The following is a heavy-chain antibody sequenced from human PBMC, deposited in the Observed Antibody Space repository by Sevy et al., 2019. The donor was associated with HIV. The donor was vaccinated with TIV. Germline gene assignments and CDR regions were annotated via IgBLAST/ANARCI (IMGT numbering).Heavy chain of an antibody. J-gene: IGHJ4*02. V-gene: IGHV3-23*01. Sequence: GGSLRLSCAASGFSFSSYAMSWVRQAPGKGLEWVSGISGSGITTYYADSVKGRFTISRDNSKNTLHLQMNSLRAEDTAVYYCARVVGSGTYCSRVFDYWGQGALVTVSS. CDR3: ARVVGSGTYCSRVFDY. CDR2: ISGSGITT. CDR1: GFSFSSYA. D-gene: IGHD3-10*01.